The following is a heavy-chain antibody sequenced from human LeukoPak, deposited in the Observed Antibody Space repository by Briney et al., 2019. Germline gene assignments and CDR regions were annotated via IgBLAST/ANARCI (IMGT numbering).Heavy chain of an antibody. CDR1: GYSFTSYW. V-gene: IGHV5-51*01. J-gene: IGHJ4*02. Sequence: GESLQISCKGSGYSFTSYWIGWVRQLPGKGLEWMGIIYPGDSDTRYSPSFQGQVTISADKSISTAYLQWSSLKASDTAMYYCARQDVEMATITFVYWGQGTLVTVSS. CDR2: IYPGDSDT. D-gene: IGHD5-24*01. CDR3: ARQDVEMATITFVY.